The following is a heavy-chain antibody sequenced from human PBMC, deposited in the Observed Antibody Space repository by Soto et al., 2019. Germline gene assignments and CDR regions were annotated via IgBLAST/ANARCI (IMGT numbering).Heavy chain of an antibody. CDR3: TTDSHFTMKLVRFDY. CDR1: GFTFATAW. J-gene: IGHJ4*01. CDR2: IKSKIDGGTT. Sequence: GGSLRLSCAASGFTFATAWMNWVRQAPGKGLEWVGRIKSKIDGGTTDFAAPVKGRFAISRDDSRNMVYFQMNSLEIEDTAVYYCTTDSHFTMKLVRFDYWGLGTLVNVPS. V-gene: IGHV3-15*07. D-gene: IGHD3-22*01.